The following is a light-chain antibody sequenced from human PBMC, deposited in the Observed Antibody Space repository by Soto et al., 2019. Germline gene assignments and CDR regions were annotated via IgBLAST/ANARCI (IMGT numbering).Light chain of an antibody. V-gene: IGKV4-1*01. CDR3: QQYESTPPT. CDR1: QSVLYSSNNKNY. J-gene: IGKJ2*01. CDR2: WAS. Sequence: DIVMTQSPDSLAVSLGERATINCKSSQSVLYSSNNKNYLAWYQQRPGQPPKLLIYWASTRESGVPDRFSGNGSGTDFTLTITSLQAEDVEVYYCQQYESTPPTFGQGNTLEVK.